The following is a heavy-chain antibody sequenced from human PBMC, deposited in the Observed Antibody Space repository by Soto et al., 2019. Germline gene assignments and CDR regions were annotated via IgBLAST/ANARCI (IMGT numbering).Heavy chain of an antibody. CDR1: GGSISSGGYY. D-gene: IGHD3-16*01. CDR2: IYYSGST. Sequence: QVQLQESGPGLVKPSQTLSLTCTVSGGSISSGGYYWSWIRQHPGKGLEWIGYIYYSGSTYYNPSLQRRVTIPVDTSKNQVSPKLSSVTAGDTAVYYCARAAGEVRGDAFDIWGPGTMVTVSS. CDR3: ARAAGEVRGDAFDI. V-gene: IGHV4-31*03. J-gene: IGHJ3*02.